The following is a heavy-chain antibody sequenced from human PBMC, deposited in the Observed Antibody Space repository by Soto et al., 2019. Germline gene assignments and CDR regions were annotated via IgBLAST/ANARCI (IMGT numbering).Heavy chain of an antibody. CDR3: ARLNSNYKYYYYGMDV. CDR1: GGSISSSGYY. V-gene: IGHV4-39*01. CDR2: IYYSGST. Sequence: SETLSLTCTVSGGSISSSGYYWGWIRQPPGRGLEWIGSIYYSGSTYYNPSLKSRVTISVDTSKNQFSLKLSSVTAADTAVYYCARLNSNYKYYYYGMDVWGQGTTVTVSS. D-gene: IGHD4-4*01. J-gene: IGHJ6*02.